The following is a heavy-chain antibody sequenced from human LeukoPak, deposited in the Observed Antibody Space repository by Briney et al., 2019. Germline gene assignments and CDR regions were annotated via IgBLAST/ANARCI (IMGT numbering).Heavy chain of an antibody. CDR1: GFTFSSYV. V-gene: IGHV3-30*02. CDR2: VRYDGSNK. D-gene: IGHD3-22*01. J-gene: IGHJ4*02. CDR3: AKDPGHYYDTYYFDY. Sequence: GGSLRLSCAASGFTFSSYVMHWVRQAPGQGLEWVAFVRYDGSNKYYADSVKGRFTISRDNSKNTLYLQMNSLRAEDTAVYYCAKDPGHYYDTYYFDYWGQGTLVTVSS.